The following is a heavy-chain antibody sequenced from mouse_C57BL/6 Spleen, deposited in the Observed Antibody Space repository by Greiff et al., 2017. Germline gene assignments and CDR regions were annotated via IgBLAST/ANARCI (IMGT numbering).Heavy chain of an antibody. V-gene: IGHV1-64*01. CDR2: IHPNSGST. D-gene: IGHD1-1*02. CDR3: ARPGGSYAWFAY. J-gene: IGHJ3*01. CDR1: GYTFTSYW. Sequence: VQLQQPGAELVKPGASVKLSCKASGYTFTSYWMHWVKQRPGQGLGWIGMIHPNSGSTNYNEKFKSKATLTGDKSSRTAYRQLSSLTSEDSAVDYCARPGGSYAWFAYWGQGTLVTVSA.